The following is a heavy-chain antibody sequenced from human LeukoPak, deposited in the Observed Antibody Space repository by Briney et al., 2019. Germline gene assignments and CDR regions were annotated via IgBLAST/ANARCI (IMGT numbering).Heavy chain of an antibody. CDR2: ISGSGRRT. J-gene: IGHJ4*02. V-gene: IGHV3-23*01. CDR3: AKDRALMVQGVIPV. CDR1: GFTLISSA. Sequence: PGGSLILSCSAPGFTLISSAVRSVRRAPGKGLGLVSAISGSGRRTYYADSVKGRFTISRDNSKNTLYLEMNSLRAEDTVVYYCAKDRALMVQGVIPVWGQGTLVTVSS. D-gene: IGHD3-10*01.